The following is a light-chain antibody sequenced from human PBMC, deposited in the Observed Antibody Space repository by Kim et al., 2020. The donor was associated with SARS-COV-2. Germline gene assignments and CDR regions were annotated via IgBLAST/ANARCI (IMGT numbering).Light chain of an antibody. CDR3: QQYNDWPLT. V-gene: IGKV3-15*01. Sequence: EIVMTQSPASLSVSPGERATLSCRASQSVFSNLAWYQQKPGQTPRLLIYGASTRATGIAARFSGSGSGTEFTLTISSLQSEDFAVYYCQQYNDWPLTFGGGTKLEI. CDR2: GAS. CDR1: QSVFSN. J-gene: IGKJ4*01.